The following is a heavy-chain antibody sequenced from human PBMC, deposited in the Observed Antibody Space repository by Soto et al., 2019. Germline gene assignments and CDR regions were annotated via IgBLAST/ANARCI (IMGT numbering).Heavy chain of an antibody. D-gene: IGHD6-19*01. CDR2: ISSSSTTI. CDR1: GFTFSPYA. CDR3: ARDNSQAGPTFDF. V-gene: IGHV3-48*02. J-gene: IGHJ4*02. Sequence: EVQLVESGGGLVQPGGSLRLSCAASGFTFSPYAINWVRQAPGKGLEWVSYISSSSTTIYYADSVKGRFTISRDNAKNSLYRQINSLRDEDTAVYYCARDNSQAGPTFDFWGQGTLVTVSS.